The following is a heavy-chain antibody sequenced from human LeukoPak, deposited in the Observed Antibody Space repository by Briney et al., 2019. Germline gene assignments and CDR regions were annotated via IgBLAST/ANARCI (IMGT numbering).Heavy chain of an antibody. CDR1: GFTFSSYV. V-gene: IGHV3-23*01. Sequence: GGSLRLSCAVSGFTFSSYVMTWVRQVPGKGLEWVSAISGSGGSTYYADSVKGRFTISRDNSKNTLYLQMNSLRAEDTAVYYCAKDLVGAPGFDYWGQGTLVTVSS. CDR2: ISGSGGST. CDR3: AKDLVGAPGFDY. D-gene: IGHD1-26*01. J-gene: IGHJ4*02.